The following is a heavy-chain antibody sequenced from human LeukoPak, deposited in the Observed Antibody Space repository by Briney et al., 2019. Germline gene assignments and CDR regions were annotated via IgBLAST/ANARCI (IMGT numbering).Heavy chain of an antibody. D-gene: IGHD6-13*01. Sequence: TGGSLRLSCAASGFTFSSYAMSWVRQAPGKGLEWVSAISGSGGSTYYADSVKGRFTISRDNSKNTLYLQMNSPRAEDTAVYYCAKEAAAGTEREIEYWGQGTLVTVSS. V-gene: IGHV3-23*01. CDR2: ISGSGGST. J-gene: IGHJ4*02. CDR1: GFTFSSYA. CDR3: AKEAAAGTEREIEY.